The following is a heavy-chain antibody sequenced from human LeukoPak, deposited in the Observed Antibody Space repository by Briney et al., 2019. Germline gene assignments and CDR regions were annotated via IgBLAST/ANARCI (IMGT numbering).Heavy chain of an antibody. CDR3: GSRRWGYFDY. CDR1: GYSISSGYD. J-gene: IGHJ4*02. V-gene: IGHV4-38-2*01. D-gene: IGHD3-16*01. CDR2: IYHSGST. Sequence: PSETLSLTCAVSGYSISSGYDWGWIRQPPGKGLEGPGSIYHSGSTYYNPSLKSRVTISVDTHENRVYLKLSSVTAADTGVYYCGSRRWGYFDYWGQGTLVTVSS.